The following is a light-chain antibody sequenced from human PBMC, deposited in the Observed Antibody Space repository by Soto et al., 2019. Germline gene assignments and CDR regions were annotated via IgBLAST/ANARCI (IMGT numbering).Light chain of an antibody. CDR1: QGISTY. J-gene: IGKJ4*01. V-gene: IGKV1-9*01. CDR2: AAS. Sequence: IQLTQSPSSLSASVGDRVTITCRASQGISTYLAWYQQNPGKAPKLLIYAASTLHSGVPSRFSGSGSGTDFTLTISSLQPEDFATYYCQQLNSFPLTFGGGTRVEI. CDR3: QQLNSFPLT.